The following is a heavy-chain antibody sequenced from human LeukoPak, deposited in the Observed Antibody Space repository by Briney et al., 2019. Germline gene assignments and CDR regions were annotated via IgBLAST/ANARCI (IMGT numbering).Heavy chain of an antibody. CDR3: ARGAGIVATRDWFDP. D-gene: IGHD5-12*01. CDR2: MNPNSGNT. J-gene: IGHJ5*02. Sequence: ASVKVSCKASGYTFTSYGINWVRQATGQGLEWMGWMNPNSGNTGYAQKFQGRVTMTRNTSISTAYMELSSLRSEDTAVYYCARGAGIVATRDWFDPWGQGTLVTVSS. CDR1: GYTFTSYG. V-gene: IGHV1-8*01.